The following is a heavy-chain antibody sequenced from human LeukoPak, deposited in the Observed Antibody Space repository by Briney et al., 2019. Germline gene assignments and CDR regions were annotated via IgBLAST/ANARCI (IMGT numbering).Heavy chain of an antibody. D-gene: IGHD2-15*01. V-gene: IGHV3-30*02. CDR2: IRYDGTNK. CDR3: AKDKDSTNWYFDY. Sequence: PGGSLRLSCAASGFTFSSHGMHWVRQAPDKGLEWVAFIRYDGTNKYYADSVKGRFTISRDNSKNTLYLQMNSLRAEDTAVYYCAKDKDSTNWYFDYWGQGTLVTVSS. CDR1: GFTFSSHG. J-gene: IGHJ4*02.